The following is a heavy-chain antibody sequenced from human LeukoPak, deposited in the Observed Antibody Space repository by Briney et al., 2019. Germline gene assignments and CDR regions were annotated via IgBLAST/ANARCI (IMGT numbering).Heavy chain of an antibody. V-gene: IGHV1-18*04. CDR2: ISAYNGNT. D-gene: IGHD6-6*01. Sequence: ASVKVSCKASGYTFTGYYMHWVRQAPGQGLEWMGWISAYNGNTNYAQKLQGRVTMTTDTSTSTAYMELRSLRSDDTAVYYCARDGYSSSWGDFDYWGQGTLVTVSS. J-gene: IGHJ4*02. CDR3: ARDGYSSSWGDFDY. CDR1: GYTFTGYY.